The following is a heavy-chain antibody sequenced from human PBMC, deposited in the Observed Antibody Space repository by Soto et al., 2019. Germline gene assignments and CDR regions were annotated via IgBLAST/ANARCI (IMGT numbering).Heavy chain of an antibody. CDR2: IYYSGST. CDR1: GGSISSYY. J-gene: IGHJ2*01. CDR3: ARVSAGYWCFGR. D-gene: IGHD6-19*01. Sequence: QVQLQESGPGLVKPSETLSLTCTVSGGSISSYYWSWIRQPPGKGLEWIGYIYYSGSTNYNPSLKSRVAIAADTSKHQFSLKLTSVTAADTAVYYCARVSAGYWCFGRWGRGTLVTVSS. V-gene: IGHV4-59*01.